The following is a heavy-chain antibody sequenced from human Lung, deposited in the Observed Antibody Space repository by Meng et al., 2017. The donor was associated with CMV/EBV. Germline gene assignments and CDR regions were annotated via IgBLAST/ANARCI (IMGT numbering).Heavy chain of an antibody. D-gene: IGHD1-1*01. J-gene: IGHJ3*02. Sequence: SETXSLXXTVSGGSVSSGSYYWSWLRQPPGKGLEWIGYISYIGSTNYNPSLKSRVTISVDTSKNQFSLKLSSVTAADTAIFYCARDILERNAFDMWGQGPMVTVSS. CDR1: GGSVSSGSYY. CDR3: ARDILERNAFDM. V-gene: IGHV4-61*01. CDR2: ISYIGST.